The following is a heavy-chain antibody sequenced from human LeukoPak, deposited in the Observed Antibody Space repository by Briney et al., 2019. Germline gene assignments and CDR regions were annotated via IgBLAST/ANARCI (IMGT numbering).Heavy chain of an antibody. Sequence: PGGSLRLSCAASGFTFSSYSMNWVRQAPGKGLEWVSYISSSSSTIYYADSVKGRFTISRDNAKNSLYLQMNSLRAEDTAVYYCARVFGYYYYMDVWGKGTTVTVSS. CDR1: GFTFSSYS. CDR2: ISSSSSTI. D-gene: IGHD3-10*01. J-gene: IGHJ6*03. CDR3: ARVFGYYYYMDV. V-gene: IGHV3-48*01.